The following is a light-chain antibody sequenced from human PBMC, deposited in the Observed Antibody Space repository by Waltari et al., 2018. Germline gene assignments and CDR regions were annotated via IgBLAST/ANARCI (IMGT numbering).Light chain of an antibody. Sequence: EIVLTQSSDTLSLSPGETVTLSCRASQSVPSTYLAWYQQRHGQAPRLLLYGGSRRATGIPDRFSGRGSGIDFTLTISRLEPEDLAVYYCQHYGSSPLFTFGPGTRVDVK. CDR3: QHYGSSPLFT. CDR2: GGS. V-gene: IGKV3-20*01. J-gene: IGKJ3*01. CDR1: QSVPSTY.